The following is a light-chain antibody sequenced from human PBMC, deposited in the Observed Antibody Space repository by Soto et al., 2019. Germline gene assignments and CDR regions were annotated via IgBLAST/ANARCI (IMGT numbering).Light chain of an antibody. V-gene: IGLV2-14*01. CDR2: EVS. J-gene: IGLJ1*01. Sequence: QSVLTQPASVSGSPGQSITISCTGTSSDVGGYNYVSWYQQQSGKAPKLMIHEVSNRPSGVSSRFSGSKSANTASLTISGLQAEDEADYYCSSYTSSRAYVFGIGTKVTVL. CDR3: SSYTSSRAYV. CDR1: SSDVGGYNY.